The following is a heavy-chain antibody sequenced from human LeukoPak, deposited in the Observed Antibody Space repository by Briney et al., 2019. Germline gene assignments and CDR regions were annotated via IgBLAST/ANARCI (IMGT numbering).Heavy chain of an antibody. D-gene: IGHD1-14*01. CDR1: GFTFSAYG. Sequence: PGGSLRLSCAASGFTFSAYGFYWVRRAPGKGLEYVSAISSNGASTYYADSVMGRFIMSRDNSKNTLYLQMGSLRAEDVAVYYCARVDAHGDHGPGDVWGQGTTATVSS. CDR3: ARVDAHGDHGPGDV. CDR2: ISSNGAST. V-gene: IGHV3-64*02. J-gene: IGHJ6*02.